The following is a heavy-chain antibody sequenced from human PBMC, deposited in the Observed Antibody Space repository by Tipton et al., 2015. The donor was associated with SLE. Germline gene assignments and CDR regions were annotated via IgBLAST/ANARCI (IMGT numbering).Heavy chain of an antibody. D-gene: IGHD2-21*01. J-gene: IGHJ6*02. CDR2: IKQDGSEK. CDR1: GFTFSSYW. CDR3: ATHGSNCGGDCYYYYYGMDV. V-gene: IGHV3-7*01. Sequence: SLRLSCAASGFTFSSYWMSWVRQAPGKGLEWVANIKQDGSEKYYVDSVKGRFTISRDNAKNSLYLQMNSLRAEDTAVYYCATHGSNCGGDCYYYYYGMDVWGQGTTVTVSS.